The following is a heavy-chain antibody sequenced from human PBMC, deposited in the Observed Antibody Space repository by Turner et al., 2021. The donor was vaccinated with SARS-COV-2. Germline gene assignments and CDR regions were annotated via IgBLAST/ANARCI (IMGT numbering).Heavy chain of an antibody. Sequence: EVQLVESGGGLVKPGGSLRFCCAGSGFTFSSYSMNWVRQATGKVLEWVTSISSSSSYIYYADSVKGRFTISRDNAKNSLYLQMNSLRAEDTAVYYCARDCSIPSCEAWGQGTLVTVSS. CDR2: ISSSSSYI. V-gene: IGHV3-21*01. J-gene: IGHJ5*02. CDR1: GFTFSSYS. CDR3: ARDCSIPSCEA. D-gene: IGHD2-2*01.